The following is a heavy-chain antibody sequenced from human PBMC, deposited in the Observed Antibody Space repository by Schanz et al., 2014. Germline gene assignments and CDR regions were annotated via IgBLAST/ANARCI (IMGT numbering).Heavy chain of an antibody. J-gene: IGHJ6*02. CDR1: GYTFTSYG. CDR3: ARVQDDILTGSEYYYGMDV. Sequence: QVQLVQSGAEVKKPGASVKVSCKASGYTFTSYGISWVRQAPGQGLEWMGWISPYNGNTNYAQKLQGRVTMTTDTSTSTAYMELRSLRSDDTAVYYCARVQDDILTGSEYYYGMDVWGQGTTGTVSS. V-gene: IGHV1-18*01. CDR2: ISPYNGNT. D-gene: IGHD3-9*01.